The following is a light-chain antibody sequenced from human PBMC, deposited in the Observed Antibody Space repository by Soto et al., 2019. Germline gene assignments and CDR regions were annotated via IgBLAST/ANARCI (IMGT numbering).Light chain of an antibody. CDR2: RNN. J-gene: IGLJ2*01. Sequence: QSVLTQPPSASGTPGQRVTISCSGSSSNIGSNYVYWYQQLPGTAPKLLIYRNNQRPSGVPDRFSGSKSAPSASLAISGLRSEDEVDYYCAAWDDSLSGVVFGGGTKLT. CDR1: SSNIGSNY. CDR3: AAWDDSLSGVV. V-gene: IGLV1-47*01.